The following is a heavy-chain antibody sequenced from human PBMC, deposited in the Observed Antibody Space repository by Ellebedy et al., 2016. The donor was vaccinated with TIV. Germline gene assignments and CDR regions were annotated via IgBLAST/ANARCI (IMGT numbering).Heavy chain of an antibody. Sequence: AASVKVSCKASGYSFTNYDINWVRQATGQGLEWMGWMNPNSGDTGSAQKFQGRVNMTRSTSTGTAYLELRSLRSEDTAVYYCARVSNGNTVVDYWGQGTLVTVSS. D-gene: IGHD2-21*01. CDR3: ARVSNGNTVVDY. CDR1: GYSFTNYD. J-gene: IGHJ4*02. CDR2: MNPNSGDT. V-gene: IGHV1-8*01.